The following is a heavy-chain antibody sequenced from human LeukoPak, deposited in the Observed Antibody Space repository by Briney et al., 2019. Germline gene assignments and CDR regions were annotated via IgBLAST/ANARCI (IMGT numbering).Heavy chain of an antibody. V-gene: IGHV3-30-3*01. D-gene: IGHD3-10*01. J-gene: IGHJ4*02. Sequence: PGRSLRLSCAASGFTFSSYAMHWVRQAPGKGLEWVAVISYDGSNKYYADSVKGRFTISRDNSKNTLYLQMNSLRAEDTAVYYCARDRYWRRSTMVRGAPDYWGQGTLVTVSS. CDR1: GFTFSSYA. CDR3: ARDRYWRRSTMVRGAPDY. CDR2: ISYDGSNK.